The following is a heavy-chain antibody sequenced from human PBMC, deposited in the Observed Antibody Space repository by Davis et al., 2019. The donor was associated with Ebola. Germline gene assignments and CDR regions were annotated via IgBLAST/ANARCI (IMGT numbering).Heavy chain of an antibody. Sequence: PGGSLRLSCAASGLTFSGSAMHWVRQASGKGLEWVGRIRDKANSFATAYAASVKGRFTISRDDSKNTAYLQMNSLKTEDTAVYYCIRQSSNIDYWGQGTLVTVSS. J-gene: IGHJ4*02. CDR1: GLTFSGSA. CDR2: IRDKANSFAT. V-gene: IGHV3-73*01. CDR3: IRQSSNIDY. D-gene: IGHD2/OR15-2a*01.